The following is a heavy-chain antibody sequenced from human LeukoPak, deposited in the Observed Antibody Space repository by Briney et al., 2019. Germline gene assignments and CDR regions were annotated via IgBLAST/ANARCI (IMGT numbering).Heavy chain of an antibody. D-gene: IGHD6-13*01. CDR1: GFTFSSYS. CDR2: ISSSSSYI. CDR3: ARSGKRSGWSARPYNWFDP. J-gene: IGHJ5*02. Sequence: GGSLRLSCAASGFTFSSYSMNWVRQAPGKGLEWVSSISSSSSYIYYADSVEGRFTISRDNAKNSLYLQMNSLRAEDTAVYYCARSGKRSGWSARPYNWFDPWGQGTLVTVSS. V-gene: IGHV3-21*01.